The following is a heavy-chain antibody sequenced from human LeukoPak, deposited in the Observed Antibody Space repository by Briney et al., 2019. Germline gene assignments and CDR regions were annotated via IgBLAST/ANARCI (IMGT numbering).Heavy chain of an antibody. Sequence: GASVKVSCKASGYTFISYQMHWVRQAPGQGLEWMGIINPTGGSTSHAQKFQGRVTMTRDTSTSTVYMELRSLRSDDTGVYFCARNAPLGRGNWENAFDLWGQGTLITVSS. CDR1: GYTFISYQ. CDR2: INPTGGST. CDR3: ARNAPLGRGNWENAFDL. J-gene: IGHJ3*01. V-gene: IGHV1-46*01. D-gene: IGHD1-26*01.